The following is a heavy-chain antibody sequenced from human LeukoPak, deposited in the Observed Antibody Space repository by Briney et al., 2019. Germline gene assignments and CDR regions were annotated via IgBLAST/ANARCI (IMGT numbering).Heavy chain of an antibody. CDR3: ARDKVSSSWYEGGEWFDP. D-gene: IGHD6-13*01. CDR1: GFTFSSYA. J-gene: IGHJ5*02. CDR2: ISYDGSNK. V-gene: IGHV3-30-3*01. Sequence: PGRSLRLSCAASGFTFSSYAMHWVRQAPGKGLEWVAVISYDGSNKYYADSVKGRFTISRDNSKNTLYLQMNSLRAEDTAVYYCARDKVSSSWYEGGEWFDPWGQGTLVAVSS.